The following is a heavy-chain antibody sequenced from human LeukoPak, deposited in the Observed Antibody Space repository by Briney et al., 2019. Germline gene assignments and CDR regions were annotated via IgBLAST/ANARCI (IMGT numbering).Heavy chain of an antibody. Sequence: SQTLSLTCTVSGGSISSGNHYWSWIRQHPERGLEWIGFIHYSGSTYYKPSLRSRVTISIDTSKNQFSLNIISVTAADTAVYFCARTSEEKGYGYLDSWGQGTLVTVSS. J-gene: IGHJ4*02. CDR2: IHYSGST. V-gene: IGHV4-31*03. D-gene: IGHD2-15*01. CDR1: GGSISSGNHY. CDR3: ARTSEEKGYGYLDS.